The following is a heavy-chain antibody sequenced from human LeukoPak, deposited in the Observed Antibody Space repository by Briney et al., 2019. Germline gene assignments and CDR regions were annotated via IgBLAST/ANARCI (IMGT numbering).Heavy chain of an antibody. Sequence: ASVKVSCKASGYTFISYGISWVRQAPGQGLEWMGWISAYNVNTNYAQKFQGRVSMTTDTSTSTGYMELRSLRSDDTAMYYCARDGGWHRFDYWGQGTLVIVSS. CDR3: ARDGGWHRFDY. CDR1: GYTFISYG. J-gene: IGHJ4*02. V-gene: IGHV1-18*01. CDR2: ISAYNVNT. D-gene: IGHD6-19*01.